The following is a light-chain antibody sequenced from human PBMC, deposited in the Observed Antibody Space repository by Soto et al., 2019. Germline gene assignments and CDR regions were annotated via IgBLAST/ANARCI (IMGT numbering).Light chain of an antibody. Sequence: DIQMTQSPSALSASVGDRVTITCRGSQSISSYLNWYQQKPGKAPKLLIYAASSLQSGVPSRFSGSGSGTDFTLKISRVEAEDVGIYYCMQGSHWPPITFGQGTRLET. CDR2: AAS. J-gene: IGKJ5*01. CDR1: QSISSY. V-gene: IGKV1-39*01. CDR3: MQGSHWPPIT.